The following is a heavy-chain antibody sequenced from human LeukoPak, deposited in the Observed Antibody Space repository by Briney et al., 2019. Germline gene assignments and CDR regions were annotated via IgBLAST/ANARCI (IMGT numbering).Heavy chain of an antibody. D-gene: IGHD3-10*01. J-gene: IGHJ4*02. CDR1: GGSISSYY. CDR3: ARFPIASGHYQIDY. Sequence: SETVSLTCTVSGGSISSYYWSWIRQPPGKGLEWIGYIYYSGSSYYNPSLKSRVTISIDTPKNQFSLKLSSVTAADTAVYYCARFPIASGHYQIDYWGQGTLVTVS. V-gene: IGHV4-59*01. CDR2: IYYSGSS.